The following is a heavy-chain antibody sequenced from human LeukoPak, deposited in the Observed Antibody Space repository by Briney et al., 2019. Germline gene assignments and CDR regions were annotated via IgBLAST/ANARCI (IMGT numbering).Heavy chain of an antibody. CDR2: FDPEDVET. Sequence: GASVKVSCKVSGNTITDLSMNWVRQAPGKGLEWMGGFDPEDVETIYAQKFQGRVTMTEDTSTATAYMHLSSLRPDDTAVYYCATDFYRGRQFDDWGQGTLVTVSS. D-gene: IGHD2/OR15-2a*01. CDR3: ATDFYRGRQFDD. CDR1: GNTITDLS. V-gene: IGHV1-24*01. J-gene: IGHJ4*02.